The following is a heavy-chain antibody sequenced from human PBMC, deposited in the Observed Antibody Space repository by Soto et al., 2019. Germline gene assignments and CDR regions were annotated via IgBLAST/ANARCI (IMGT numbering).Heavy chain of an antibody. V-gene: IGHV1-69*01. J-gene: IGHJ4*02. CDR3: AKVVGWGNKNDY. Sequence: QVQMVQSGTEMKKPGSSVKVSCQASGDTFSHYAIHWVRQAPGQGFEWMGALIYGVGVPTYAEKFQGRLTITADVSANTVYMEMGSLTSDDTAMYYCAKVVGWGNKNDYWGQGAQVTVAT. CDR2: LIYGVGVP. CDR1: GDTFSHYA. D-gene: IGHD7-27*01.